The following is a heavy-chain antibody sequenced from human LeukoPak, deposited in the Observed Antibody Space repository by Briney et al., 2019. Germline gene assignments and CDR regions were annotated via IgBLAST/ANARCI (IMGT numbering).Heavy chain of an antibody. V-gene: IGHV3-48*01. D-gene: IGHD3-16*01. J-gene: IGHJ4*02. CDR3: TRGGWGLGTFPTYYFDY. CDR1: GFTFSSYS. Sequence: GGSLRLSCAASGFTFSSYSMNWVRQAPGKGLEWVSYISSSSSTIYYADSVKGRFTISRDNAKNSLYLQMNSLRAEDTAVYYCTRGGWGLGTFPTYYFDYWGQGTLVTVSS. CDR2: ISSSSSTI.